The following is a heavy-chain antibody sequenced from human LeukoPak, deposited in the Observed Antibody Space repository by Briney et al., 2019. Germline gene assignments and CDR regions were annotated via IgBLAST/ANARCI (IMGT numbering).Heavy chain of an antibody. D-gene: IGHD2-2*01. Sequence: PGRSLRLSCAASGFTFSSYGMHWVRQAPGKGLEWVGRIKSKPDGGTTDYAAPVKGRFTISRDDSKKTLYLQMDSLQTEDTAVYYCATTLYCSSSGCYRYFDYWGQGTLATVSS. CDR2: IKSKPDGGTT. J-gene: IGHJ4*02. V-gene: IGHV3-15*01. CDR3: ATTLYCSSSGCYRYFDY. CDR1: GFTFSSYG.